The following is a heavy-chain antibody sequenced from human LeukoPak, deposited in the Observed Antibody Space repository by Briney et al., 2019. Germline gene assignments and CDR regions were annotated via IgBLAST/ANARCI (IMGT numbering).Heavy chain of an antibody. V-gene: IGHV4-59*01. CDR3: ARKQDYGSGYYFDY. CDR1: GGSTSSYY. CDR2: IYYSGST. Sequence: PSETLSLTCTVSGGSTSSYYWSWIRQHPGKGLEWIGYIYYSGSTNYSPSLKSRVTISVDTSKNQFSLKLSSVTAADTAVYYCARKQDYGSGYYFDYWGQGTLVTFSS. D-gene: IGHD4-17*01. J-gene: IGHJ4*02.